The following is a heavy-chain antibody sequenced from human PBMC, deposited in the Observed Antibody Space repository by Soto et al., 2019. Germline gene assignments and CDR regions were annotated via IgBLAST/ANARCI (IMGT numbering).Heavy chain of an antibody. CDR1: GFAFSNAW. D-gene: IGHD3-16*01. CDR2: VKSKTDGGSA. Sequence: PGGSLRLSCAASGFAFSNAWINWVRQAPGRGLEWVGRVKSKTDGGSADYAAPVKGRFDVSRDDSKNIVYLQMNSLKTEDTAVYYCTKDSRTIMPEARFDYWGPATLVTVSS. V-gene: IGHV3-15*07. CDR3: TKDSRTIMPEARFDY. J-gene: IGHJ4*02.